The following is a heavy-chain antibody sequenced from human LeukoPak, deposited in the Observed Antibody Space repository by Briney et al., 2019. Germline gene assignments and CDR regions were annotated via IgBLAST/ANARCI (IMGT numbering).Heavy chain of an antibody. D-gene: IGHD3-9*01. CDR3: ARDIAYYDILTGPVVFDY. CDR1: SGSISTSNYY. Sequence: SETLSLTCTVSSGSISTSNYYWGWVRQPPGKALEWIGNIFYSGSTYYSPSLKSRVTISLDTSRNQFSLKLNSVTAADTAVYYCARDIAYYDILTGPVVFDYWGQGTLVTVSS. J-gene: IGHJ4*02. CDR2: IFYSGST. V-gene: IGHV4-39*07.